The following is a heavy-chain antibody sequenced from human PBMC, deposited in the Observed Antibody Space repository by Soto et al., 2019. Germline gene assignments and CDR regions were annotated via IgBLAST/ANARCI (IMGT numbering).Heavy chain of an antibody. V-gene: IGHV4-39*01. Sequence: QLQLQESGPGLVKPSETLSLTCTVSGGSISSSSYYWGWIRQPPGKGLEWIGSIYYSGSTYYNPSLKSRVTISVDTSKNQFSLKLSSVTAADTAVYYCARLGGFCSGGSCIDYWGQGTLVTVSS. D-gene: IGHD2-15*01. CDR2: IYYSGST. CDR3: ARLGGFCSGGSCIDY. J-gene: IGHJ4*02. CDR1: GGSISSSSYY.